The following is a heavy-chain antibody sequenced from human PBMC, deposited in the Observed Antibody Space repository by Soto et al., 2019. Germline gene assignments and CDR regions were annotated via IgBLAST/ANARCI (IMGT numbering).Heavy chain of an antibody. CDR1: GGSFSSYY. J-gene: IGHJ4*02. V-gene: IGHV4-59*01. Sequence: SETLSLTCAVSGGSFSSYYWTWIRQPPGKGLEWIGDIYYSGTTNYNPSLKSRVTMSLDTSKNQFSLKLNSVTAADTAVYYCARTGPHMLSYYFDYWGQGTLVTVSS. D-gene: IGHD3-16*01. CDR2: IYYSGTT. CDR3: ARTGPHMLSYYFDY.